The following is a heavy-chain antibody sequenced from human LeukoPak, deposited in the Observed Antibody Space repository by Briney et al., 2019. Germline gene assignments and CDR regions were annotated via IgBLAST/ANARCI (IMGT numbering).Heavy chain of an antibody. CDR2: IKRKTDGGTT. Sequence: GGSLRLSCAASGFTFSNAWMSWVRQAPGKGLEWVGRIKRKTDGGTTDYAAPVKGRFTISRDDSKNTLYLQMNSLKTEDTAVYYCTAPIAVAGYYYYGMDVWGQGTTVTVSS. CDR3: TAPIAVAGYYYYGMDV. V-gene: IGHV3-15*01. J-gene: IGHJ6*02. D-gene: IGHD6-19*01. CDR1: GFTFSNAW.